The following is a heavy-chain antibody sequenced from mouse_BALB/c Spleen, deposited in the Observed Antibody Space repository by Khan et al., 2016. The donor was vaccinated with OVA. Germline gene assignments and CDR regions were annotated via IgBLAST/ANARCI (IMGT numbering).Heavy chain of an antibody. Sequence: VQLQQSGAELARPGASVKMSCKASGYTFTSYTIHWIKQRPGQGLEWIGFINPSSAYTNYNQKFKDKATLTADKSSTTAYMQLSSLTSDDSAVYYCARYGAYYRNDGWFAYWGQGTLVTVSA. J-gene: IGHJ3*01. CDR1: GYTFTSYT. CDR3: ARYGAYYRNDGWFAY. D-gene: IGHD2-14*01. V-gene: IGHV1-4*01. CDR2: INPSSAYT.